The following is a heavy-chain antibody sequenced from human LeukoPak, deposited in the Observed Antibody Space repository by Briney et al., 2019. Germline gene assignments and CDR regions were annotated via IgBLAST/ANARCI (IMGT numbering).Heavy chain of an antibody. CDR2: INPNSGGT. V-gene: IGHV1-2*02. J-gene: IGHJ4*02. CDR3: ARFRHIAVAGTPHFDC. CDR1: GYTFTDYH. D-gene: IGHD6-19*01. Sequence: ASVKVSCKASGYTFTDYHIHWVRQAPGQGLEWMGWINPNSGGTNYAQKFHGRVTMTRDTSINTAYMELSSLKSNDTAIYYCARFRHIAVAGTPHFDCWGQGPLVTVSS.